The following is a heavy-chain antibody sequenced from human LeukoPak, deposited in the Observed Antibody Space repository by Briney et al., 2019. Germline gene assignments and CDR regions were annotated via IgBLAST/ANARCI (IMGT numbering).Heavy chain of an antibody. Sequence: PSETLSLTCAVYGGSFSGHYWTWIRQPPGKGLEWIGEIDHTGRSTYNPSLTSRVTISKDSSKNQFSLSLGSVIAADTAVYFCAGGENSGSYFSYFDSWAQGTPVTVSS. V-gene: IGHV4-34*01. CDR3: AGGENSGSYFSYFDS. D-gene: IGHD3-10*01. CDR2: IDHTGRS. CDR1: GGSFSGHY. J-gene: IGHJ5*01.